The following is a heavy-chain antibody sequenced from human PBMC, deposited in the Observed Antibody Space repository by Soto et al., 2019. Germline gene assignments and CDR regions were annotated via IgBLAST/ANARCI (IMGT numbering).Heavy chain of an antibody. CDR1: GGSISSYY. J-gene: IGHJ5*02. Sequence: SATLSLTCTVSGGSISSYYWSWIRQPPGKGQEWIGYIYYSGSTYYNPSLKSRVTISVDTSKNQFSLKLSSVTAADTAVYYCATKHYYDSSGYYLSSGFDPWGQGTLVTVSS. CDR2: IYYSGST. CDR3: ATKHYYDSSGYYLSSGFDP. D-gene: IGHD3-22*01. V-gene: IGHV4-59*01.